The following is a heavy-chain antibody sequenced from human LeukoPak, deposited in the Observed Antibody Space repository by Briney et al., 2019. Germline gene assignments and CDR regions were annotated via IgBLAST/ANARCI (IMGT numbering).Heavy chain of an antibody. V-gene: IGHV2-5*02. CDR1: GFSLSASKMG. D-gene: IGHD3-3*01. CDR3: AHTTYYDFWSGSYRGLIDY. Sequence: VSGPTLVKPTQTLTLTCTFSGFSLSASKMGVGWIRQPPGKALEWLALIYWDDDKRYSPSLKRRLTITKDTSKNQVVLTMTNMDPVDTATYYCAHTTYYDFWSGSYRGLIDYWGQGTLVTVSS. J-gene: IGHJ4*02. CDR2: IYWDDDK.